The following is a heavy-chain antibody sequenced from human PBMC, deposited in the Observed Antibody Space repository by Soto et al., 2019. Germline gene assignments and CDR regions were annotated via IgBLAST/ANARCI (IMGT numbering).Heavy chain of an antibody. CDR1: GFMFSNYW. CDR2: ITSDGSNT. J-gene: IGHJ3*02. D-gene: IGHD1-26*01. V-gene: IGHV3-74*01. CDR3: ARSEPSSEKDDVFEI. Sequence: EVQLVESGGGLVQPGGSLRLSCAASGFMFSNYWMHWVRQAPGKGLVWVSRITSDGSNTGYADSVKGRFIVSRDNTNITLFLQINSLRAEDTAIYYCARSEPSSEKDDVFEICGQGTLVIVSS.